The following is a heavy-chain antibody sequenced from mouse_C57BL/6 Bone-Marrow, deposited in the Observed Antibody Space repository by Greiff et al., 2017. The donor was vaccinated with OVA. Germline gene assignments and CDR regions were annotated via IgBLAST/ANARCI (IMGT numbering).Heavy chain of an antibody. V-gene: IGHV1-50*01. J-gene: IGHJ2*01. D-gene: IGHD3-2*02. CDR3: ARTAQATPLDY. CDR2: IDPSDSYT. Sequence: VQLQQPGAELVKPGASVKLSCKASGYTFTSYWMQWVKQRPGQGLEWIGEIDPSDSYTNYNQKFKGKATLTVDTSSSTAYMQLSSLTSEDSAVYYCARTAQATPLDYWGQGTTLTVSS. CDR1: GYTFTSYW.